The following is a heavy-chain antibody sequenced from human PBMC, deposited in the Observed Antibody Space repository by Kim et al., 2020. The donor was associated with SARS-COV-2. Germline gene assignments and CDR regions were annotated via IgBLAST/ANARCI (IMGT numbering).Heavy chain of an antibody. CDR3: ARLGNCHANSCHSGGWFDP. CDR1: GDSIDNFY. D-gene: IGHD2-21*02. V-gene: IGHV4-4*07. Sequence: SETLSLTCTVSGDSIDNFYWSWIRQPAGKGLEWIGRIYSTGSADYNPSLKSRVTMSVDTSKNQFSLKMISVTAADTAVYYCARLGNCHANSCHSGGWFDP. J-gene: IGHJ5*02. CDR2: IYSTGSA.